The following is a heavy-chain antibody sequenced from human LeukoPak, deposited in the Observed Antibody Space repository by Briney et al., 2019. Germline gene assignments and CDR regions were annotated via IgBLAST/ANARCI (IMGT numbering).Heavy chain of an antibody. CDR2: IYSGGST. CDR3: ARDRGFGDLLDS. Sequence: GGSLRLSCAASGFTVSSNYMSWVRQAPGKGVEGVSVIYSGGSTYYADSVKGRFTISRDNSKNTLYLQMNSLRAEDTAVYYCARDRGFGDLLDSWGQGALVTVSS. D-gene: IGHD3-10*01. J-gene: IGHJ4*02. CDR1: GFTVSSNY. V-gene: IGHV3-53*01.